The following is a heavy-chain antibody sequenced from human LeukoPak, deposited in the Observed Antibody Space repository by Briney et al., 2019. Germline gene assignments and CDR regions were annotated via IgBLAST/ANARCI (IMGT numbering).Heavy chain of an antibody. CDR2: INQGGSVK. CDR3: AKDRDVAFDI. V-gene: IGHV3-7*01. CDR1: GFTFRSYW. Sequence: PGGSLRLSCAASGFTFRSYWMSWVRQAPGKGLEWVANINQGGSVKYYVDSVKGRFTISRDDAKNTLYLQMNSLRAEDTAVYYCAKDRDVAFDIWGQGTMVTVSS. J-gene: IGHJ3*02.